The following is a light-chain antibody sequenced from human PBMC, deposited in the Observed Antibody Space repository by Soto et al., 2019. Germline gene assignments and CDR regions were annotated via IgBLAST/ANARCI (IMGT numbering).Light chain of an antibody. CDR2: DAY. J-gene: IGKJ5*01. CDR3: KHYENLHT. V-gene: IGKV1-33*01. CDR1: QNIKKY. Sequence: SLPTPIGNRVTNNCQASQNIKKYLNWYKKKTGRXHXXLIYDAYNLEAGVSSRFRGSGYATDFTFTSSCLQTEDLATYSCKHYENLHTFCEG.